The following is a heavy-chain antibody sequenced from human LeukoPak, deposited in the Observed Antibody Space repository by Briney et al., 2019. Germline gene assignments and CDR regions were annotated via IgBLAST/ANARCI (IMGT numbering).Heavy chain of an antibody. CDR1: GFTFSSSA. CDR2: ISNNGGYT. J-gene: IGHJ4*02. D-gene: IGHD2-15*01. CDR3: ANFRLVAATLRPRSYYFDY. Sequence: GGSLRLSCAASGFTFSSSAMSWVRQAPGKGLEWVSAISNNGGYTYYADSVQGRFTISRDNSKNTLYLQMNSLRAEDTAVYYCANFRLVAATLRPRSYYFDYWGQGTLVTVSS. V-gene: IGHV3-23*01.